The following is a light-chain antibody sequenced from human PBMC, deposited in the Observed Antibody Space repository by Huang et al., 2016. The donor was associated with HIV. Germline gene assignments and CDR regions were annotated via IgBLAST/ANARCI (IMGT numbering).Light chain of an antibody. J-gene: IGKJ2*01. CDR2: DAH. Sequence: IVLTQSPATLSLSPGKRAILTCGASQSVRNNYLAWYHQKPGLAPRLLIYDAHVRATGNPDRFSGSGSGTDFTITISRLEPEDFAKYYCQQYSTSSYTFGQGTKVDI. CDR3: QQYSTSSYT. V-gene: IGKV3D-20*01. CDR1: QSVRNNY.